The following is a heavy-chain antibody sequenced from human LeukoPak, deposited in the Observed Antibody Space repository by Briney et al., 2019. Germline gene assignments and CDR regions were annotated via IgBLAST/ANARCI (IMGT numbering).Heavy chain of an antibody. V-gene: IGHV3-64*01. CDR3: ARERPASRDGYNALEH. CDR2: ISINGGST. J-gene: IGHJ1*01. CDR1: GFTFSSYA. Sequence: PGGSLRLSCAASGFTFSSYAMHWVRQASGKGLVYVSAISINGGSTYYANSVKGRFTISRDNSKNTLYLQMGSLRAEDMAVYYCARERPASRDGYNALEHWGQGTLVTVSS. D-gene: IGHD5-24*01.